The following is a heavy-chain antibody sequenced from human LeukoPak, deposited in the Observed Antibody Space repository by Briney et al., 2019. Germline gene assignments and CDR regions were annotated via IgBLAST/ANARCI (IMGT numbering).Heavy chain of an antibody. Sequence: ASVKVSCKASGGTFSSYAISWVRQAPGQGLEWMGWISAYNGNTNYAQKLQGRVTMTTDTSTSTAYMELRSLRSDDTAVYYCARALPYDSSGYHYYYYYYMDVWGKGTMVTVSS. V-gene: IGHV1-18*01. J-gene: IGHJ6*03. D-gene: IGHD3-22*01. CDR2: ISAYNGNT. CDR3: ARALPYDSSGYHYYYYYYMDV. CDR1: GGTFSSYA.